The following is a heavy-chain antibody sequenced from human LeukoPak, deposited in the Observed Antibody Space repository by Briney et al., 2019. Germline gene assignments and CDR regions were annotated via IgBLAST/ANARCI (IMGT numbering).Heavy chain of an antibody. CDR3: ARDGKSGGTTLFYMDV. CDR1: GGTFSSYA. D-gene: IGHD4-11*01. J-gene: IGHJ6*03. Sequence: ASVKVSCKASGGTFSSYAISWVRQAPGQGLEWMGWINPNSGGTNYAQKFQGRVTMTRDTSISTAYMDLNRLRSDDTAVYYCARDGKSGGTTLFYMDVWGKGTTVTVSS. V-gene: IGHV1-2*02. CDR2: INPNSGGT.